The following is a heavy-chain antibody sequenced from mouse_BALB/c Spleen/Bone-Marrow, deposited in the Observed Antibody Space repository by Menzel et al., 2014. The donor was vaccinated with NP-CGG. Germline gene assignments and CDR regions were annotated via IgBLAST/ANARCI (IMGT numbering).Heavy chain of an antibody. Sequence: EVMLVESGGGLVKPGGSLKLSCAASGFTFSSYGMSWVRQTPEKRLEWVATISGGGSYTYYPDSVKGRFTTSRDNAKNNLYLQMSSLRYEDTALYYCARQNGNYGYYYAMDYWGQGTSVTVSS. J-gene: IGHJ4*01. CDR2: ISGGGSYT. CDR1: GFTFSSYG. D-gene: IGHD2-1*01. CDR3: ARQNGNYGYYYAMDY. V-gene: IGHV5-9-2*01.